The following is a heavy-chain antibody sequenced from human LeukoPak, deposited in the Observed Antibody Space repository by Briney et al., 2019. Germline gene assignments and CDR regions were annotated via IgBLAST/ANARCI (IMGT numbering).Heavy chain of an antibody. J-gene: IGHJ4*02. V-gene: IGHV3-23*01. D-gene: IGHD6-19*01. CDR1: GFTFSSYA. Sequence: PGGSLRLSCAASGFTFSSYAMSWVRQAPGKGLEWVSGISGNGGITYYADSVKGRFTISRDNSKNTLYLQMNSLRAEDTAVYNCANSYSGWYVDYFDYWGQGTLVTVSS. CDR2: ISGNGGIT. CDR3: ANSYSGWYVDYFDY.